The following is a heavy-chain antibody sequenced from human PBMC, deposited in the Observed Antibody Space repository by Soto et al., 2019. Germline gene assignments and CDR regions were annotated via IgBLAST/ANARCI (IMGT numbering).Heavy chain of an antibody. CDR1: EFSFSSYA. CDR3: ARTFDTITYCFDY. CDR2: ISFDGNII. D-gene: IGHD3-9*01. J-gene: IGHJ4*02. Sequence: PGGSLRLSCAASEFSFSSYAMHWIRQAPGKGLEWVAVISFDGNIIQYADSVKGRFIISIENIKSTLYLQMNSLRGEDTAVYYCARTFDTITYCFDYWGQGTQVTVSS. V-gene: IGHV3-30-3*01.